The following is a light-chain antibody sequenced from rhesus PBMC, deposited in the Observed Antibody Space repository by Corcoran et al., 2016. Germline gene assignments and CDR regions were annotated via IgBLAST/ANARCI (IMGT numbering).Light chain of an antibody. CDR1: QSVSSY. CDR3: QQYSNWPRT. J-gene: IGKJ1*01. CDR2: GAS. V-gene: IGKV3S9*01. Sequence: EIVMTQSPATLSLSPGERATLSCRASQSVSSYVAWYQQKPEQAPRLLIYGASGRATGIPERVSGSGSGTDFTLTISSLEPEDFAVYDCQQYSNWPRTFGQGTKVEIK.